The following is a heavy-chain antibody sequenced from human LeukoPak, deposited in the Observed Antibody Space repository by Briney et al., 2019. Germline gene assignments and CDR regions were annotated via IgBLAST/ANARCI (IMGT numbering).Heavy chain of an antibody. V-gene: IGHV3-74*01. J-gene: IGHJ5*02. CDR3: ARPTNIVATIESWFDP. D-gene: IGHD5-12*01. CDR2: INSDGSST. Sequence: PGXXLRLSCAASGFTFSSYWMHWVRQAPGKGLVWVSRINSDGSSTSYADSVKGRFTISRDNAKNTLYLQMNSLRAEDTAVYYCARPTNIVATIESWFDPWGQGTLVTVSS. CDR1: GFTFSSYW.